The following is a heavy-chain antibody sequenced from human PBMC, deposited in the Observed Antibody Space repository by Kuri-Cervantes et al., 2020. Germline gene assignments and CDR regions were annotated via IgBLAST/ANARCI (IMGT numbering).Heavy chain of an antibody. V-gene: IGHV3-9*01. Sequence: GGSLRLSCAASGFTFDDYAMHWVRQAPGKGLEWVSGISWNSGSIGYADSVKGRFTISRDNAKNSLYLQMNSLRAEDTALYYCAKDIWHSSGWYLGYGMDVWGQGTTVTVSS. CDR2: ISWNSGSI. CDR1: GFTFDDYA. CDR3: AKDIWHSSGWYLGYGMDV. J-gene: IGHJ6*02. D-gene: IGHD6-19*01.